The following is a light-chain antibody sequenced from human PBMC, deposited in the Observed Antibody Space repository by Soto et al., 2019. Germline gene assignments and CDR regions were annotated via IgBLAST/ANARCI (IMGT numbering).Light chain of an antibody. CDR1: QTVSSY. CDR2: SAS. J-gene: IGKJ5*01. CDR3: QQYGTPPIT. V-gene: IGKV3-20*01. Sequence: ENVLTQSPGTLSLSPGERATLSCRASQTVSSYLTWYQQRPGQAPRLLIYSASKRATVIPDRFSGSGSGTDFTLTICRLEPEDFALYYCQQYGTPPITSDQGTRLEIK.